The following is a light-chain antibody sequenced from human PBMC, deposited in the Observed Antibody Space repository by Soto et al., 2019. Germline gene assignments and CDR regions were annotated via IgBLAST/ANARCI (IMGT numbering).Light chain of an antibody. CDR2: YAS. CDR3: QQYNNWPPIT. J-gene: IGKJ5*01. CDR1: QSVRNN. Sequence: EIMMTQSPATLSVSPGERAILSCRASQSVRNNLAWYQQRRGQAPRLLIYYASTRATGVPARFSGSGSGTEFTLPISSLQSEDSALYYCQQYNNWPPITFGQGTRLEIK. V-gene: IGKV3-15*01.